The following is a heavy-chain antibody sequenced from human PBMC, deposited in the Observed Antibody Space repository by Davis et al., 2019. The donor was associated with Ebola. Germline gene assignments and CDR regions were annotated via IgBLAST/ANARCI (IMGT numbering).Heavy chain of an antibody. D-gene: IGHD6-6*01. Sequence: KVSCKGSGYSFTRYWIGWVRQMPGKGLEWVAIIYPGDSDTRYSPSFQGQVTISADKSISTAYLQWSSLKASDTAMYYCARSSIAARLGAFDIWGQGTMVTVSS. V-gene: IGHV5-51*01. CDR1: GYSFTRYW. CDR3: ARSSIAARLGAFDI. CDR2: IYPGDSDT. J-gene: IGHJ3*02.